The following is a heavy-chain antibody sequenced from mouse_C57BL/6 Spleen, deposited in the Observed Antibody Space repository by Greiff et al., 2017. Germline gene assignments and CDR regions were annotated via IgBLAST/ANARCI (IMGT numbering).Heavy chain of an antibody. J-gene: IGHJ1*03. CDR3: ARRDWDWYFDV. CDR2: IDPNSGGT. D-gene: IGHD4-1*01. V-gene: IGHV1-72*01. CDR1: GYTFTSYW. Sequence: VKLQESGAELVKPGASVKLSCKASGYTFTSYWMHWVKQRPGRGLEWIGRIDPNSGGTKYNEKFKSKATLTVDKPSSTAYMQLSSLTSEDSAVYYCARRDWDWYFDVWGTGTTVTVSS.